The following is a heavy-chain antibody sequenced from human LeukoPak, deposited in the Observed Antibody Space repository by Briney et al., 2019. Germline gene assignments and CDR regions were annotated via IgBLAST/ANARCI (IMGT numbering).Heavy chain of an antibody. Sequence: GGSLRLSCVASGFSFSGYAIHWVRQAPGKGLEWVSGISGNGDITHYADSVKGRFTISRDNSKNTLYLQMNSLRAEDTAIYYCAKDDAWLRFLYWGQGTLVTVSS. V-gene: IGHV3-23*01. D-gene: IGHD5-12*01. CDR3: AKDDAWLRFLY. J-gene: IGHJ4*02. CDR2: ISGNGDIT. CDR1: GFSFSGYA.